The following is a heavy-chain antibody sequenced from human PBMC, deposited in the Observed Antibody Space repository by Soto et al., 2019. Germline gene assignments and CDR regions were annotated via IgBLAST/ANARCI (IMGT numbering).Heavy chain of an antibody. CDR3: ARDFNRGAFDI. Sequence: SETLSLTCAVYGGSFSGYYWSWIRQPPGKGLEWIGEINHSGSTNYNPSLKSRVTISVDTSKNQFSLKLSSVTAADTAVYYCARDFNRGAFDIWGQGTMVTVSS. J-gene: IGHJ3*02. CDR1: GGSFSGYY. D-gene: IGHD3-10*01. CDR2: INHSGST. V-gene: IGHV4-34*01.